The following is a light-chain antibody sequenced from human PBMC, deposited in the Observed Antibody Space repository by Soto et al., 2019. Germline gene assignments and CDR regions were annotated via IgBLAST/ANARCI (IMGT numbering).Light chain of an antibody. J-gene: IGKJ1*01. CDR2: GSS. V-gene: IGKV3-15*01. CDR3: QQYNSWPPWT. Sequence: EIVMTQSPATLSVSPGERATLSCRASQSVSSNLAWYQQKPGQAPRLLIYGSSTRATGCPVRFSGSGSGTEFTLAITSLQSEEFAVYYCQQYNSWPPWTFGQGTKVEIK. CDR1: QSVSSN.